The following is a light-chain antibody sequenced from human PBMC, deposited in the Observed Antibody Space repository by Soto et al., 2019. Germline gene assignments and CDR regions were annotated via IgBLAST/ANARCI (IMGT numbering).Light chain of an antibody. CDR3: QQYHSYWT. J-gene: IGKJ1*01. CDR2: DIS. CDR1: QSVSSN. V-gene: IGKV3D-15*01. Sequence: EIVLTQSPGTLSLSPGERATLSCRASQSVSSNLAWYQQKPGQAPSLLIYDISARATGIPTRFSGSGSGTEFTLTISSLQTDDFSTYYCQQYHSYWTFGQGTKVDIK.